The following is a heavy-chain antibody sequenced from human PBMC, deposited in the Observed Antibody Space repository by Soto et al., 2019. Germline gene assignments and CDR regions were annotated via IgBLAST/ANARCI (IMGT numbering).Heavy chain of an antibody. Sequence: GGSLRLSCAASGFTFSSYAMSWVRQAPGKGLDWVSGITGSGGSTLYADSVKGRFTMSRDNSKNTLYLLMNSLRAEDTAVYYCAKDIRGATSTGSTFDYWGQGTLVTVSS. D-gene: IGHD2-2*01. V-gene: IGHV3-23*01. CDR2: ITGSGGST. J-gene: IGHJ4*02. CDR3: AKDIRGATSTGSTFDY. CDR1: GFTFSSYA.